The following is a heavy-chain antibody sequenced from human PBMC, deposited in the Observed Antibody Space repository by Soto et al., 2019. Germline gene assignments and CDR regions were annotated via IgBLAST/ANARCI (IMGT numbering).Heavy chain of an antibody. Sequence: SVKVSCKASGYTFTSYAMHWVRQAPVQRLEWMGWINAGNGNTKYSQKFQGRVTITRDTSASTAYMELSSLRSEDTAVYYCARGAQDYGDYSNYYYGMDVWGQGTTVTVSS. CDR2: INAGNGNT. CDR1: GYTFTSYA. V-gene: IGHV1-3*01. D-gene: IGHD4-17*01. CDR3: ARGAQDYGDYSNYYYGMDV. J-gene: IGHJ6*02.